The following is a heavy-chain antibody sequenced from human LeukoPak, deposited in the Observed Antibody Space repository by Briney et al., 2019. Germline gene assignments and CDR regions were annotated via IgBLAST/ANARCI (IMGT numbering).Heavy chain of an antibody. D-gene: IGHD2-2*01. CDR3: ATRPDLGGAFDI. CDR2: FDPEDGET. V-gene: IGHV1-24*01. J-gene: IGHJ3*02. CDR1: GYTLTELS. Sequence: ASVKVSCKVSGYTLTELSMHWVRQAPGKGLEWMGGFDPEDGETIYAQKFQGRVTMTEDTSTDTAYMELSSRRSEDTAVYYCATRPDLGGAFDIWGQGTMVTVSS.